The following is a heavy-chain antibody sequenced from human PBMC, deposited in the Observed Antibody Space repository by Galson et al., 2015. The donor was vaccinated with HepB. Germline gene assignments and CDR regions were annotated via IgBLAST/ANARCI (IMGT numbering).Heavy chain of an antibody. V-gene: IGHV3-11*01. CDR2: ISNSGSTK. CDR1: GFTFSDYY. Sequence: SLRLSCAASGFTFSDYYMNWIRQAPGKGLEWISYISNSGSTKYYAESVKGRFTISRDNAKNTLYLQMNSLTAEDAAVYYCARDRRSLINYWGQGTLVAVSS. J-gene: IGHJ4*02. CDR3: ARDRRSLINY.